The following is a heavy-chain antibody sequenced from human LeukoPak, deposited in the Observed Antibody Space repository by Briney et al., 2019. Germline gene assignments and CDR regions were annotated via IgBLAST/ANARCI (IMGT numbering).Heavy chain of an antibody. J-gene: IGHJ6*03. CDR1: GGTFSSYA. CDR2: IIPIFGTA. D-gene: IGHD1-14*01. V-gene: IGHV1-69*05. Sequence: ASVKVSCKASGGTFSSYAISWVRQAPGQGLEWMGGIIPIFGTANYAQKFQGRVTITTDESTSTAYMELSSLRSEDTAVYYCARGQAIRIRYYYYYYMDVWGKGTTVTVS. CDR3: ARGQAIRIRYYYYYYMDV.